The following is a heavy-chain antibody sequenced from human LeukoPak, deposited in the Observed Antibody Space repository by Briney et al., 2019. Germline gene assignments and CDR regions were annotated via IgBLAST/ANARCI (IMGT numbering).Heavy chain of an antibody. CDR2: ISSSSSYI. J-gene: IGHJ4*02. CDR1: GFTFSSYS. CDR3: ARDRDSSGYPFDY. D-gene: IGHD3-22*01. V-gene: IGHV3-21*01. Sequence: PGGPLRLSCAASGFTFSSYSMTWVRQAPGKGLEWVSSISSSSSYIYYADSVKGRFTISRDNAKNSLYLQMNSLRAEDTAVYYCARDRDSSGYPFDYWGQGTLVTVSS.